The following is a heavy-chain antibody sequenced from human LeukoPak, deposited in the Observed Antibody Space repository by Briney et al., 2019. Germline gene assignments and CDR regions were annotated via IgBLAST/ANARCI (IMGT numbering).Heavy chain of an antibody. V-gene: IGHV1-18*01. J-gene: IGHJ6*02. CDR2: ISAYNGNT. CDR3: ARGNMVRGAQGYYYYYGMDV. D-gene: IGHD3-10*01. Sequence: ASVKVSCKASGYTFTSYGISWVRQAPGQGLEWMGWISAYNGNTNYAQKLQGRVTVTTDTSTSTAYMELRSLRSDDTAVYYCARGNMVRGAQGYYYYYGMDVWGQGTTVTVSS. CDR1: GYTFTSYG.